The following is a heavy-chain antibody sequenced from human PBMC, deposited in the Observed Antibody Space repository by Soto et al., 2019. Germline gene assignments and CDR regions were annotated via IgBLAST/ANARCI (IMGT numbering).Heavy chain of an antibody. CDR3: ARTYCGGDCSFFDY. V-gene: IGHV3-49*03. D-gene: IGHD2-21*02. J-gene: IGHJ4*02. CDR1: GFTFGYST. CDR2: IRGKAYGGTT. Sequence: PGGSLRLSCTASGFTFGYSTMSWFRQAPGKGLEWVGFIRGKAYGGTTEYAASVTGTFTISRDDSKSIAYLQMNSLKTEDTAVYYRARTYCGGDCSFFDYWGQGTLVTVSS.